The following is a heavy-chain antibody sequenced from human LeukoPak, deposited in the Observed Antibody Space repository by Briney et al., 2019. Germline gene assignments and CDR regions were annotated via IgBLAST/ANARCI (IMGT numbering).Heavy chain of an antibody. V-gene: IGHV3-23*01. D-gene: IGHD6-19*01. Sequence: GGSLRLSCAASGFTFSSYAMSWVRQAPGKGLEWVSAISGSGGSTYYADSVKGRFTISRDNSKNTLYLQMNSLRAKDTAVYYCAKPSSSGWTPIFDYWGQGTLVTVSS. CDR1: GFTFSSYA. CDR3: AKPSSSGWTPIFDY. CDR2: ISGSGGST. J-gene: IGHJ4*02.